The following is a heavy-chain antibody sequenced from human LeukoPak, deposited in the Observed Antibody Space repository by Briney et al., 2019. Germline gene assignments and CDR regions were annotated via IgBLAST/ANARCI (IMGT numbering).Heavy chain of an antibody. V-gene: IGHV3-15*01. Sequence: GGSLRLSCAISGCTFSNAWMSWVRQAPGKGQEWVGRSKSKTDGGTTDYAAPVIGRFTISRDDSKNTLYLQMNSLKTEDTAVYYCNHMIRGVANWGQGTLVTVSS. J-gene: IGHJ4*02. CDR3: NHMIRGVAN. D-gene: IGHD3-10*01. CDR2: SKSKTDGGTT. CDR1: GCTFSNAW.